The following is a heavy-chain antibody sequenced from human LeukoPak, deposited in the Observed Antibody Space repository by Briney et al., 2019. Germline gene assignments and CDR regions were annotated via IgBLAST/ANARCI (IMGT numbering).Heavy chain of an antibody. V-gene: IGHV4-61*02. Sequence: SETLSLTCTVSGGSISSGSYYWSWIRQPAGKGLEWIGRIYTSGSTNYNPSLKSRVTISVDTSKNQFSLKLSSVTAADTAVYYCASEPTGTTRPYYYYYYMDVWGKGTTVTVSS. D-gene: IGHD1-7*01. J-gene: IGHJ6*03. CDR3: ASEPTGTTRPYYYYYYMDV. CDR1: GGSISSGSYY. CDR2: IYTSGST.